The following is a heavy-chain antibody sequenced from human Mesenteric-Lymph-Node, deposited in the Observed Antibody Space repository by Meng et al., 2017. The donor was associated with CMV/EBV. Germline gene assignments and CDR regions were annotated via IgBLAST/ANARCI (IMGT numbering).Heavy chain of an antibody. D-gene: IGHD2-2*01. CDR2: IIPSFGTA. V-gene: IGHV1-69*05. CDR3: ARVEGYCSSTSCDGYAFDI. Sequence: SVKVSCKALGGTFSSYAISWVRQAPGQGLEWMGGIIPSFGTATYAQKFQGRVTITTDASTSIAYMDLSSLRPEDTAVYYCARVEGYCSSTSCDGYAFDIWGQGTMVTVSS. CDR1: GGTFSSYA. J-gene: IGHJ3*02.